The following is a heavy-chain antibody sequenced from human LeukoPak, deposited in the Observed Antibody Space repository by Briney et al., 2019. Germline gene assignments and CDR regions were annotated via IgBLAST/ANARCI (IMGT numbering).Heavy chain of an antibody. CDR3: ARDYLRDVQYYYMDV. CDR1: GYTFTGYY. V-gene: IGHV1-18*04. J-gene: IGHJ6*03. CDR2: ISAYNGDT. Sequence: ASVKVSCKASGYTFTGYYMHWVRQAPGQGLEWMGWISAYNGDTNYAQKVQGRVTMTTDTSTNTAYMELRSLTSDDTAVYYCARDYLRDVQYYYMDVWGKGTTVSVSS. D-gene: IGHD3-16*01.